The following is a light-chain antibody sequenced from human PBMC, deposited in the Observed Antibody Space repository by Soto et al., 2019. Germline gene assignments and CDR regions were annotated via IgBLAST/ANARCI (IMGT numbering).Light chain of an antibody. CDR3: QQYENLPT. Sequence: DIVMTQSPLSLPVTPGEPASISCRSSQSLLHSNGYNYLDWYLQKPGQSPQLLIYLGSNRASGVPDRFSGSGSGTDFTFTISRLRPEDIATYYCQQYENLPTFGQGTRLENK. CDR1: QSLLHSNGYNY. CDR2: LGS. V-gene: IGKV2-28*01. J-gene: IGKJ5*01.